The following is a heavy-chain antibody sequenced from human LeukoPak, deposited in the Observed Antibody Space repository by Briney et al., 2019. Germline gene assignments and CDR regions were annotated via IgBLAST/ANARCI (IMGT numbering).Heavy chain of an antibody. CDR3: ARRRIVGSIDDAFDI. CDR1: GFTFSSYA. D-gene: IGHD1-26*01. CDR2: ISSDGNTQ. J-gene: IGHJ3*02. Sequence: GRSLRLSCAASGFTFSSYATHWVRQAPGKGLEWAAVISSDGNTQYYADSVEGRFTISRDNSNNTLYLQMNSLRADDTAIYYCARRRIVGSIDDAFDIWGQGTMVTLSS. V-gene: IGHV3-30-3*01.